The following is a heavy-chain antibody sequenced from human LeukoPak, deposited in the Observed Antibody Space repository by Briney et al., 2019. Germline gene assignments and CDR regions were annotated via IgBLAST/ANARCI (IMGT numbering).Heavy chain of an antibody. CDR1: GGTFSSYA. V-gene: IGHV1-69*05. D-gene: IGHD6-6*01. J-gene: IGHJ4*02. CDR3: ARGVDSSSDQYYFDY. CDR2: IIPIFGTA. Sequence: GASVKVSCKASGGTFSSYAISWVRQAPGQGLEWMGGIIPIFGTANYAQKFQGRVTITTDESTSTAYMELGSLRSEDTAVYYCARGVDSSSDQYYFDYWGQGTLVTVSS.